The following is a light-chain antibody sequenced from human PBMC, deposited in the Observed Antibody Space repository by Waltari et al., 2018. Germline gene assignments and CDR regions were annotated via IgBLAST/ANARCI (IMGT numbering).Light chain of an antibody. J-gene: IGKJ2*01. Sequence: EIVLTQSPVTLSVSPGDTATLSCRASQPVSNYLGWYQQKPGQPPRLLINDASNRAPGVPARFSGSGSGTDFTLTISSLEPEDFGVYYCQQRVSWPVTFGQGTKLEIK. V-gene: IGKV3-11*01. CDR3: QQRVSWPVT. CDR1: QPVSNY. CDR2: DAS.